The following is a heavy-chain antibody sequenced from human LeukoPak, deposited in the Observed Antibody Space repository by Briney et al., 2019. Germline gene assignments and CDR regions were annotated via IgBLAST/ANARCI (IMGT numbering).Heavy chain of an antibody. CDR3: ARGRRSRDGYNIDDY. CDR1: GFTFSSYW. Sequence: GGSLRLSCAASGFTFSSYWMHWVRQAPGKGLVWVSRINSDGSSTSYADSVKGRFTISRDNAKNTLYLQMNSLRAEDTAVYYCARGRRSRDGYNIDDYWGQGTLVTVSS. D-gene: IGHD5-24*01. CDR2: INSDGSST. J-gene: IGHJ4*02. V-gene: IGHV3-74*01.